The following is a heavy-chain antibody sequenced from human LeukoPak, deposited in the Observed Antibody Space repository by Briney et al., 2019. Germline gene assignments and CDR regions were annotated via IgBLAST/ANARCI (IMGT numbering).Heavy chain of an antibody. V-gene: IGHV3-7*03. CDR3: AKGAYYQH. CDR1: GLTFSNYW. D-gene: IGHD3-3*01. J-gene: IGHJ1*01. Sequence: SGGSLRLSCAASGLTFSNYWMDWVRQAPGKGLEWVANIKQDGSEKNYVDSVKGRFIISRDNAKNSLYLQMNTLRADDTAVYYCAKGAYYQHWGQGTLVTVSS. CDR2: IKQDGSEK.